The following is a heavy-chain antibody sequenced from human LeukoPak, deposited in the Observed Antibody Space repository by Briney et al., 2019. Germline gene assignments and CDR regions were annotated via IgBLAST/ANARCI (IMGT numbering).Heavy chain of an antibody. J-gene: IGHJ6*03. CDR1: GGSISSYY. Sequence: PSETLSLACTVSGGSISSYYWSWIRQPAGKGLEWIGRIYTSGSTNYNPSLKSRVTMSVDTSKNQFSLKLSSVTAADTAVYYCARDWPQISMGATSPLSYYYYMDVWGKGTTVTVSS. V-gene: IGHV4-4*07. CDR2: IYTSGST. D-gene: IGHD1-26*01. CDR3: ARDWPQISMGATSPLSYYYYMDV.